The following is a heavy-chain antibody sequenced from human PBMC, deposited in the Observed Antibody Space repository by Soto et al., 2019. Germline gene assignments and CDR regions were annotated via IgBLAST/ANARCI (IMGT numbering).Heavy chain of an antibody. J-gene: IGHJ6*02. CDR2: ISYDGSNK. D-gene: IGHD3-10*01. Sequence: QVQLVESGGGVVQPGRSLRLSCAASGFTFSNYAMHWVRQAPGKGLEWVAVISYDGSNKYYADSVKGRFTISRDNSKNTRYVQINSLRAEDTAIYYCASASMVRGRDFSGMDVWGQGTTVTVSS. CDR1: GFTFSNYA. CDR3: ASASMVRGRDFSGMDV. V-gene: IGHV3-30-3*01.